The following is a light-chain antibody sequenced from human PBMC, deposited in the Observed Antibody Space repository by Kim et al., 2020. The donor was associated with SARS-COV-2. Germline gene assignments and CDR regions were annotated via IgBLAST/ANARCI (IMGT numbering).Light chain of an antibody. CDR2: GKN. J-gene: IGLJ2*01. CDR3: NSRDSNDNVV. CDR1: SLRSYY. Sequence: VALGQKVRITCQGDSLRSYYATWYQQKQGQAPILVIYGKNNRPSGIPDRFSGSSSGNTASLTITGTQAGDEADYYCNSRDSNDNVVFGGGTKLTVL. V-gene: IGLV3-19*01.